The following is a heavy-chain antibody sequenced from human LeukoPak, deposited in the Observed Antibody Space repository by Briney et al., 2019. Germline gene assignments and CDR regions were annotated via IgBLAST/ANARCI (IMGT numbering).Heavy chain of an antibody. J-gene: IGHJ6*02. Sequence: SETLSLTCTVSGGSISSDYWSWIRQPPGKGLEWIGYIYYSGNTNYNPSLKSRVIISVDTSKNQFSLKLSSVTAADTAVYYCARQLDYTGCGMDVWGQGTTVTVSS. CDR1: GGSISSDY. V-gene: IGHV4-59*08. CDR2: IYYSGNT. CDR3: ARQLDYTGCGMDV. D-gene: IGHD4-11*01.